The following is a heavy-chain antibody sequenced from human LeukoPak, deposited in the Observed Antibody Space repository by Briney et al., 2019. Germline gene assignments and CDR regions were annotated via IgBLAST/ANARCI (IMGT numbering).Heavy chain of an antibody. D-gene: IGHD1-1*01. CDR1: GASFSGHY. CDR2: INHSGST. J-gene: IGHJ6*03. Sequence: SETLSLTCAVYGASFSGHYWNWIRQPPGKGLEWIGEINHSGSTNYNPSLKRRVTISVDTSKKLFSLRLTSMTAADTAVYYCAAGCSPSNCYLYYYPDVWGEGTTVTVSS. CDR3: AAGCSPSNCYLYYYPDV. V-gene: IGHV4-34*01.